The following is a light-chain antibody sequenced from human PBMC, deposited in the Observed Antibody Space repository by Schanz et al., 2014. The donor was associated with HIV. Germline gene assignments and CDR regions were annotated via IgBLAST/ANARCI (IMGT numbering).Light chain of an antibody. CDR1: TSNIGSNH. V-gene: IGLV1-44*01. CDR3: ATWDDSLNVL. J-gene: IGLJ2*01. Sequence: QSVLTQPPSASGTPGQRVTISCSGSTSNIGSNHVDWYQQLPGTAPRLLIQANNQRPSGVPDRFSGSKSGTSASLAISGLQSEDEADYYCATWDDSLNVLFGGGTKLTVL. CDR2: ANN.